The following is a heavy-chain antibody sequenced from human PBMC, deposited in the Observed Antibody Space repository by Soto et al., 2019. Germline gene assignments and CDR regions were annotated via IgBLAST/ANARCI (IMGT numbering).Heavy chain of an antibody. J-gene: IGHJ4*02. D-gene: IGHD1-26*01. Sequence: SETLSLTCAVYGGSFSGYYWSWIRQPPGKGLEWIGEINHSGSTNYNPSLKSRVTISVDTSKNQFSLKLSSVTAADTAVYYCAVDSGSVDYWGQGTLVTVSS. CDR3: AVDSGSVDY. CDR2: INHSGST. CDR1: GGSFSGYY. V-gene: IGHV4-34*01.